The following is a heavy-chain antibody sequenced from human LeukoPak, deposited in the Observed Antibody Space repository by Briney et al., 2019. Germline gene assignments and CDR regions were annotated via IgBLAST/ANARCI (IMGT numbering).Heavy chain of an antibody. CDR2: IKQGGSEK. D-gene: IGHD6-13*01. CDR3: ARDLRIAAAGTRVFDY. Sequence: GGSLRLSCAASGFIFNNYWMSWVRQAPGKGLEWVANIKQGGSEKYYVDSVKGRFTISRDSAKNSVYLQMNSLRAEDTAVYYCARDLRIAAAGTRVFDYWGQGTLVTVSS. CDR1: GFIFNNYW. V-gene: IGHV3-7*01. J-gene: IGHJ4*02.